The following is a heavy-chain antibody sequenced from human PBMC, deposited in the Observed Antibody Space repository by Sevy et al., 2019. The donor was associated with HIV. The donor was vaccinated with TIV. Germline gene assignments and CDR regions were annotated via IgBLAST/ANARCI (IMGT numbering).Heavy chain of an antibody. Sequence: GESLKISCAASGFTFSSYSMNWVRQAPGKGLEWVSYISSSSITIYYADSVKGRFTISRDNAKNSLYLQMNSLRDEDTAVYYCARDTNYYDSSGYYYWGQGTLVTVSS. CDR2: ISSSSITI. CDR1: GFTFSSYS. J-gene: IGHJ4*02. CDR3: ARDTNYYDSSGYYY. D-gene: IGHD3-22*01. V-gene: IGHV3-48*02.